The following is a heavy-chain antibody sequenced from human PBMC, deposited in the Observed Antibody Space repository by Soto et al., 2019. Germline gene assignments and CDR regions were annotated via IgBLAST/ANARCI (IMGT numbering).Heavy chain of an antibody. CDR3: ARHSLYDRRGYYLGY. V-gene: IGHV1-69*12. CDR1: GGTFSSYA. D-gene: IGHD3-22*01. Sequence: QVQLVQSGAEVKKPGSSVKVSCKASGGTFSSYAISWVRQAPGQGLEWMGGIIPIFGTANYAQKFQGRVTIXXDXPXNTAYRELSSLRSEDTAVYYCARHSLYDRRGYYLGYWGQGTLVTVSS. J-gene: IGHJ4*02. CDR2: IIPIFGTA.